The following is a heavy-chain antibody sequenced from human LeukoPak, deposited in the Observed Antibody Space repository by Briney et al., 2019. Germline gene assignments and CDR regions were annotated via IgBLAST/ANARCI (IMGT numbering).Heavy chain of an antibody. CDR2: MYYSGST. CDR3: ARQVNYALEPGDAFDI. D-gene: IGHD3-16*01. V-gene: IGHV4-39*01. Sequence: PSETLSLTCSVSGGSISSSSNSWGWIRQPPGKGLEWIGSMYYSGSTYYNPSLKSRVTISVATSKNQFSLKLSSVTAADTAMYYCARQVNYALEPGDAFDIWGQGTMVTVSS. CDR1: GGSISSSSNS. J-gene: IGHJ3*02.